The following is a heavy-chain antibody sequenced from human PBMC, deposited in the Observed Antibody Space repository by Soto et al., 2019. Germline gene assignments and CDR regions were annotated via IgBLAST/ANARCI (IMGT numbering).Heavy chain of an antibody. J-gene: IGHJ6*02. CDR1: GGTFSSYA. D-gene: IGHD3-3*01. CDR3: ARDSFLVTDYYGMDV. Sequence: GASVKVSCKASGGTFSSYAISWVRQAPGQGLEWMGGIIPIFGTANYAQKFQGRVTITADESTSTAYMELSSLRSEDTAVYYCARDSFLVTDYYGMDVWGQGTTVTVSS. CDR2: IIPIFGTA. V-gene: IGHV1-69*13.